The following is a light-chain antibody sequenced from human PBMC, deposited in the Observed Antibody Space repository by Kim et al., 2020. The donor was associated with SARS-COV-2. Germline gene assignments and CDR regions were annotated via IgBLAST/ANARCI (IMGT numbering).Light chain of an antibody. J-gene: IGLJ2*01. V-gene: IGLV2-23*02. CDR3: CSYEGTVV. Sequence: AVSGSPGQSITISCTGATSDVVSWYQHHPGEAPKLIIFEVNKRPSQISTRFSGSKSGNTASLTIAGLQAEDEANYYCCSYEGTVVFGGGTQLTVL. CDR1: TSDVV. CDR2: EVN.